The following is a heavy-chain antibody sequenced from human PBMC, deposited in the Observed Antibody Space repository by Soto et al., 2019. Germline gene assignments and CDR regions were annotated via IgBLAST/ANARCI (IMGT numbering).Heavy chain of an antibody. Sequence: GGSLRLSCTGSGFTFSSYAMHWVRQAPGKGLEWVAVISYDGSNKYYADSVKGRFTISRDNSKNTLYLQMNSLRAEDTAVYYCARATVGYSYGYDAFDIWGQGTMVTVSS. V-gene: IGHV3-30-3*01. J-gene: IGHJ3*02. CDR3: ARATVGYSYGYDAFDI. D-gene: IGHD5-18*01. CDR2: ISYDGSNK. CDR1: GFTFSSYA.